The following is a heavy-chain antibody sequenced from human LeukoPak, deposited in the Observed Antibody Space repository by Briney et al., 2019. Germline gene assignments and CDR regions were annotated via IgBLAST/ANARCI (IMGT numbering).Heavy chain of an antibody. CDR3: AKGPVIPAATYYFDY. CDR1: GFTFSSYA. D-gene: IGHD2-2*01. CDR2: ISGSGGNT. Sequence: QPGGSLRLFCAASGFTFSSYAMSWVRQAPGKGLEWVSAISGSGGNTYYADSVKGRFTISRDNSKNMLYLQMNSLRAEDTAVYYCAKGPVIPAATYYFDYWGQGTLVTVSS. J-gene: IGHJ4*02. V-gene: IGHV3-23*01.